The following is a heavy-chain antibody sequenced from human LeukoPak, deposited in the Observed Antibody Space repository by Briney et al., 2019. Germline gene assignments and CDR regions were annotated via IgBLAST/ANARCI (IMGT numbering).Heavy chain of an antibody. CDR3: ARDGLVVGATGPYYFDY. J-gene: IGHJ4*02. Sequence: HPGGSLRLSCAASGFTFSSYAMSWVRQAPGKGLEWVSAISGSGGSTYYADSVKGRFTISRDNSKNTLYLQMNSLRAEDTAVYYCARDGLVVGATGPYYFDYWGQGTLVTVSS. V-gene: IGHV3-23*01. D-gene: IGHD1-26*01. CDR1: GFTFSSYA. CDR2: ISGSGGST.